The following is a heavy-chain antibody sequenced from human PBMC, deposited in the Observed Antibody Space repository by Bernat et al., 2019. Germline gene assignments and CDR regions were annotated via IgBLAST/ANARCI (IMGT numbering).Heavy chain of an antibody. Sequence: VQLQQWGAGLLKPSETLSLTCAVYGGSFSGYYWSWIRQPPGKGLEWIGEINHSGSTNYNPSLKSRVTISVDTSKNQFSLKLSSVTAADTAVYYCARGGGRLTTVTPMDYWGQGTQVTVSS. V-gene: IGHV4-34*01. CDR1: GGSFSGYY. CDR3: ARGGGRLTTVTPMDY. J-gene: IGHJ4*02. D-gene: IGHD4-17*01. CDR2: INHSGST.